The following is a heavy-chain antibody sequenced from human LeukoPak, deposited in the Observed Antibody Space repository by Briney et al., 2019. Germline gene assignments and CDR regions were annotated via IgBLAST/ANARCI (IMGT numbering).Heavy chain of an antibody. CDR1: GFTFSSYA. Sequence: PGGSLRLSCAASGFTFSSYAMSWVRQAPGKGLEWVSAISGSGGSTYYADSVKGRFTISRDNSKNTLYLQMNSLRAEATAVYYXXXXXAVVPARFVDYWGQGTLVTVSS. J-gene: IGHJ4*02. CDR2: ISGSGGST. D-gene: IGHD2-2*01. V-gene: IGHV3-23*01. CDR3: XXXXAVVPARFVDY.